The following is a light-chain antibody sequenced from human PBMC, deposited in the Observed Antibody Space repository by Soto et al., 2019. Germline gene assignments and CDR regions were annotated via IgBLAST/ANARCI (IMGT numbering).Light chain of an antibody. CDR2: GAS. CDR3: QQYGGSPGLT. CDR1: QSVSSY. Sequence: EVVLTQSPGTLSLSPGERVTLSCRASQSVSSYLAWYQQKPGQAPRLLIYGASSRATGIPDRFSGSGSGTDFTLTISRLEPEDFAVYYCQQYGGSPGLTFGGGTKVDIK. J-gene: IGKJ4*01. V-gene: IGKV3-20*01.